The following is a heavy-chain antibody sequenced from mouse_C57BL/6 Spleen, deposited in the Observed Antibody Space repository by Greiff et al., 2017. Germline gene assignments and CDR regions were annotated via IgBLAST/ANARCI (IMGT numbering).Heavy chain of an antibody. Sequence: VQLQQSGPELVKPGASVKMSCKASGYTFTDYNMHWVKQSHGKSLEWIGYINPNNGGTSYNQKFKGKATLTVNKSSSTAYMELRSLTSEDSAVYYCAKGLLRYTFWFAYWGQGTLVTVSA. CDR1: GYTFTDYN. CDR2: INPNNGGT. CDR3: AKGLLRYTFWFAY. J-gene: IGHJ3*01. D-gene: IGHD1-1*01. V-gene: IGHV1-22*01.